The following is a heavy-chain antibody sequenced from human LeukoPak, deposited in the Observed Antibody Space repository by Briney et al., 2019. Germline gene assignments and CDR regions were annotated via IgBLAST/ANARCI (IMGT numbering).Heavy chain of an antibody. V-gene: IGHV4-30-2*01. CDR3: ARYYGSGSYNWFDP. D-gene: IGHD3-10*01. J-gene: IGHJ5*02. CDR1: GGSISSGGYY. CDR2: IYHSGST. Sequence: SETLFLTCTVSGGSISSGGYYWSWIRQPPGKGLEWIGYIYHSGSTYYNPSLKSRVTISVDRSKNQFSLKLSSVTAADTAVYYCARYYGSGSYNWFDPWGQGTLVTVSS.